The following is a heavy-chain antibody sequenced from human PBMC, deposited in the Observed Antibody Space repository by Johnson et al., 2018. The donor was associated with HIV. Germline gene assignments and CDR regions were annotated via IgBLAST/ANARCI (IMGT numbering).Heavy chain of an antibody. CDR3: ARDGVYSSPWDAFDI. J-gene: IGHJ3*02. V-gene: IGHV3-33*01. CDR2: IWYDGTRK. D-gene: IGHD3-22*01. Sequence: RQAPGKGLEWVAVIWYDGTRKHYADSVKGRFIISRDNAKNSLYLQMDALRPADTAVYYCARDGVYSSPWDAFDIWGQGTMVTVSS.